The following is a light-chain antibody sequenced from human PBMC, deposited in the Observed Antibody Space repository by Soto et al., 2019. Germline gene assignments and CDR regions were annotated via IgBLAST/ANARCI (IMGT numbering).Light chain of an antibody. CDR3: QQYNNWPWT. Sequence: VMTHYPATLSVSPGGRATLSCRASQSISDTLAWYQQKPGQAPRLLIYGASTRPTGFPARFSGSGSGTDFTPTISSLQYEDIAVYYCQQYNNWPWTFGQGTKADIK. CDR2: GAS. V-gene: IGKV3-15*01. J-gene: IGKJ1*01. CDR1: QSISDT.